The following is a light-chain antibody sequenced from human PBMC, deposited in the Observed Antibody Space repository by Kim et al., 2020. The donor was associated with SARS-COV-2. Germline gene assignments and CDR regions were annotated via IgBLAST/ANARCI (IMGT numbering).Light chain of an antibody. CDR1: QSIGTW. V-gene: IGKV1-5*01. CDR3: QQNNGY. Sequence: DIQMTQSPSTLSASVGDRVTITCRASQSIGTWLAWYQQKPGKAPTVLIYDVSTLKSGVPSRFSGSGFGTEFTLTISSLQPDDFATYYCQQNNGYFGPGTKVDIK. CDR2: DVS. J-gene: IGKJ3*01.